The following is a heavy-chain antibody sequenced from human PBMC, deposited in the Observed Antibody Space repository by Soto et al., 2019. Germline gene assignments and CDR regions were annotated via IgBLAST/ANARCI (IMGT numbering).Heavy chain of an antibody. V-gene: IGHV3-11*01. CDR1: GFTFSDYY. D-gene: IGHD6-13*01. J-gene: IGHJ6*03. Sequence: GGSLRLSCAASGFTFSDYYMSWIRQAPGKGLEWVSYISSSGSTIYYADSVKGRFTISRDNAKNSLYLQMNSLRAEDTAVYYCAXFPAAAGYHYYYYYMDVWGKGTTVTVSS. CDR3: AXFPAAAGYHYYYYYMDV. CDR2: ISSSGSTI.